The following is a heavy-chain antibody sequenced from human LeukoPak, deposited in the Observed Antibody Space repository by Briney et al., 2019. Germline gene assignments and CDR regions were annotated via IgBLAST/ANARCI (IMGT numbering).Heavy chain of an antibody. CDR1: GFTFSSYS. CDR2: ISSSSSYI. Sequence: GGSLRLSCAASGFTFSSYSMNWVRQAPGKELEWVSSISSSSSYIYYADSVKGRFTISRGNAKNSLYLQMNSLRAEDTAVYYCARDGVVVPAAIGYYYYYMDVWGKGTTVTVSS. D-gene: IGHD2-2*01. V-gene: IGHV3-21*01. J-gene: IGHJ6*03. CDR3: ARDGVVVPAAIGYYYYYMDV.